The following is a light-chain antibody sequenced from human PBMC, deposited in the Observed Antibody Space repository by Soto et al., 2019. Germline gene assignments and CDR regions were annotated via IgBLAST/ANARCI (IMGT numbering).Light chain of an antibody. J-gene: IGLJ2*01. CDR3: EIRDSNTRV. CDR2: VEGTGSY. Sequence: QSVLTQSSSASASLGSSVKITCTLSSGHSTYIIAWHQQQPGKAPRFLMKVEGTGSYNKRSGLPDRFSGSSSGADRYLTISNLQSEDEADYYCEIRDSNTRVFGGGTKLTVL. V-gene: IGLV4-60*03. CDR1: SGHSTYI.